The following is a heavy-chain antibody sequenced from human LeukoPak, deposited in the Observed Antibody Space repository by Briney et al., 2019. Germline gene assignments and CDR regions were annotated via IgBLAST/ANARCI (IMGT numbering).Heavy chain of an antibody. J-gene: IGHJ6*03. Sequence: ASVKVSCKASGYTFTGYYLHWVRQAPGQGLEWMGWINPNSGGTNYAQKFQGRVTVTRDTSIRTAYMELSRLRSDDTAVYYCARDKQLDWAHYHYCYMDVWGKGTTVTVSS. D-gene: IGHD1-1*01. CDR1: GYTFTGYY. CDR2: INPNSGGT. V-gene: IGHV1-2*02. CDR3: ARDKQLDWAHYHYCYMDV.